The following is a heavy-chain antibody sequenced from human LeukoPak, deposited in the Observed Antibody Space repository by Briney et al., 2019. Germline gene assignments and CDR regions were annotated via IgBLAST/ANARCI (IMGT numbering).Heavy chain of an antibody. Sequence: GGSLRLSCTASGFTFGDYAMSWVRQAPGKGLEWVGFIRSKAYGGPTEYAASVKGRFTISRDDSKSIAYLQMNSLKTEDTAVYYCTRSPRYDFWSGYPYYYYYYMDVWGKGTTVTVSS. CDR3: TRSPRYDFWSGYPYYYYYYMDV. J-gene: IGHJ6*03. CDR1: GFTFGDYA. CDR2: IRSKAYGGPT. V-gene: IGHV3-49*04. D-gene: IGHD3-3*01.